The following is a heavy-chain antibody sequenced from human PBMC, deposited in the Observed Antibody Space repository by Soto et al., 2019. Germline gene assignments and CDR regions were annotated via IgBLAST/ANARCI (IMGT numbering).Heavy chain of an antibody. J-gene: IGHJ4*02. V-gene: IGHV1-18*01. CDR3: ARDLGAKVYY. CDR1: GYTFTSHG. CDR2: VSGYNGNT. D-gene: IGHD3-16*01. Sequence: QLVQSGAEVKKPGASVKVSCKASGYTFTSHGLSWVRQAPGQGLEWMGWVSGYNGNTNYAQKFQGRVTMTTVTSTTTAYMELRSLTSDDTAVYYCARDLGAKVYYWGQGPLVTVSS.